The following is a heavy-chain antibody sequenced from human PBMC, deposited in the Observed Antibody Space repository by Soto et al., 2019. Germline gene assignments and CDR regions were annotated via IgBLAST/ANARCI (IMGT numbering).Heavy chain of an antibody. CDR1: GYTFTGNY. CDR2: INPNSGGT. CDR3: ARGLAPIHDILTGYYTGGNGMDV. Sequence: GASVKVSCKASGYTFTGNYMHWVRQAPEQGLKGMGWINPNSGGTNYAQKFQGWVTMTRDTSISTAYMELSRLRSDDTAVYYCARGLAPIHDILTGYYTGGNGMDVWGQGTTVTVS. D-gene: IGHD3-9*01. J-gene: IGHJ6*02. V-gene: IGHV1-2*04.